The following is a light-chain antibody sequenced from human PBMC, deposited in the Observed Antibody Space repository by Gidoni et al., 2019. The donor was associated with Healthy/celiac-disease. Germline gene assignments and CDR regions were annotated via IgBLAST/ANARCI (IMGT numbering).Light chain of an antibody. CDR3: QQSYSTLWT. CDR1: QSISSY. CDR2: AAS. J-gene: IGKJ1*01. V-gene: IGKV1-39*01. Sequence: DIQLTQSPSSLSASVGDRVTITCRASQSISSYLNWYQQKPGKAPKLLIYAASSVQSGVPSRFGGSGSGTDFTLTISSLQPEDFATYYCQQSYSTLWTFGQGTKVEIK.